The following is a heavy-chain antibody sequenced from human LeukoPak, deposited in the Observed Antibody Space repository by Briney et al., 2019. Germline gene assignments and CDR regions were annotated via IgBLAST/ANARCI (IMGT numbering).Heavy chain of an antibody. V-gene: IGHV4-39*07. D-gene: IGHD5-18*01. Sequence: SETLSLTCTVSGGSISSSSYYWGWIRQPPGKGLEWIGSIYYSGSTYYNPSLKSRVPISVDTSKNQFSLKLSSVTAADTAVYYCARKRIQLWLSAYWFDPWGQGTLVTVSS. J-gene: IGHJ5*02. CDR3: ARKRIQLWLSAYWFDP. CDR2: IYYSGST. CDR1: GGSISSSSYY.